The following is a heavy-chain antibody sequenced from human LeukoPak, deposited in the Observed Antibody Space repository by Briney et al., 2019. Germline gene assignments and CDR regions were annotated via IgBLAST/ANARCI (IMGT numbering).Heavy chain of an antibody. CDR2: AHFSGST. D-gene: IGHD6-13*01. V-gene: IGHV4-59*11. CDR1: GGSISRHY. Sequence: SETLSLTCSVSGGSISRHYWTWIRQPPGKGLEWIGYAHFSGSTNYNPSLKSRATASLDRAKNQISLTLTSVTAADTAVYFCARARAAGSYDFWGQGTLVTVSS. CDR3: ARARAAGSYDF. J-gene: IGHJ4*02.